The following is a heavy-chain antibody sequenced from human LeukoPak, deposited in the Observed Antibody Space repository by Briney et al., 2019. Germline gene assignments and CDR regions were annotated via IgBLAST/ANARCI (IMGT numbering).Heavy chain of an antibody. CDR1: GGTFSSYA. D-gene: IGHD6-6*01. CDR2: IIPIFGTA. J-gene: IGHJ6*03. Sequence: SVKVSCKASGGTFSSYAISWVRQAPGQGLEWMGGIIPIFGTANYAQKFQGRVTITADESTSTAYMELSSLRSEDTAVYYCASDLRVSARLDYNYYYYMDVWGKGTTVTVSS. CDR3: ASDLRVSARLDYNYYYYMDV. V-gene: IGHV1-69*13.